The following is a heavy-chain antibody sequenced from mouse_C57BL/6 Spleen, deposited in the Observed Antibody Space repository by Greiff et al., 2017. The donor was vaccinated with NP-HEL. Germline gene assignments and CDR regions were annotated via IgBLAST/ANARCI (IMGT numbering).Heavy chain of an antibody. J-gene: IGHJ2*01. CDR2: IDPSDSYT. Sequence: QVQLKQPGAELVKPGASVKLSCKASGYTFTSYWMQWVKQRPGQGLEWIGEIDPSDSYTNYNQKFKGKATLTVDTSSSTAYMQLSSLTSEDSAVYYCARYDSYYFDYWGQGTTLTVSS. CDR3: ARYDSYYFDY. CDR1: GYTFTSYW. V-gene: IGHV1-50*01. D-gene: IGHD3-2*01.